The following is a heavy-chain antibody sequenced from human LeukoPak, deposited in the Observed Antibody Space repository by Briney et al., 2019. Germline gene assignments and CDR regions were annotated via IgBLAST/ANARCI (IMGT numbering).Heavy chain of an antibody. CDR1: GFTFSSYS. D-gene: IGHD5-18*01. Sequence: GGSLGLSCAASGFTFSSYSMNWVRQAPGKGLEWVSSISSSSSYIYYADSVKGRFTISRDNAKNSLYLQMNSLRAEDTAVYYCATREQLWLSVDYWGQGTLVTVSS. CDR3: ATREQLWLSVDY. V-gene: IGHV3-21*01. J-gene: IGHJ4*02. CDR2: ISSSSSYI.